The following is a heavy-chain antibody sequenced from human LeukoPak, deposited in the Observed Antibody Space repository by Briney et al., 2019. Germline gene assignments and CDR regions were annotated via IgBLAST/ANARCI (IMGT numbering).Heavy chain of an antibody. V-gene: IGHV4-61*02. D-gene: IGHD3-16*01. CDR1: GVSIGSTHYY. Sequence: SETLSLTCTVSGVSIGSTHYYWGWIRQPAGKGPEWIGCVYFSGSTNYNPSLKGRVTISVDTSKNQFSLSLTSVTAADTAVYYCVKDGGHTALDPWGQGTQVTVSS. J-gene: IGHJ5*02. CDR3: VKDGGHTALDP. CDR2: VYFSGST.